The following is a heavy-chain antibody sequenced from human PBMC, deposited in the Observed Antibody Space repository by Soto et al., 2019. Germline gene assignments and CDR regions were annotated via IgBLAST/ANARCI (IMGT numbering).Heavy chain of an antibody. CDR1: GYTLTSYA. J-gene: IGHJ4*02. CDR3: ARKRLGSSGDYFDY. Sequence: QVQLVQSGAEAKKPGASVKVSCKASGYTLTSYAMHWVRQPPGQRLEWMGWINAGNGNTKYSQKFQGRVTITRDTCESTAYMELSRLRCEDTAEYYCARKRLGSSGDYFDYWGQGTLVTVSS. CDR2: INAGNGNT. V-gene: IGHV1-3*01. D-gene: IGHD3-22*01.